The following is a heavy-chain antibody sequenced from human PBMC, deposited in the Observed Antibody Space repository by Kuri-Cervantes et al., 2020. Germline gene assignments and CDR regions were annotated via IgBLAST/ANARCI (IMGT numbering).Heavy chain of an antibody. CDR1: GGSFSGYY. J-gene: IGHJ2*01. CDR3: ARDPRCFYDSSGYYPPCWYFDL. V-gene: IGHV4-59*01. CDR2: TYYSGST. Sequence: GSLRLSCAVYGGSFSGYYWSWIRQPPGKGLEWIGYTYYSGSTNYNPSLKSRVTISVDTSKNQFSLKLSSVTAADTAVYYCARDPRCFYDSSGYYPPCWYFDLWGRGTLVTVSS. D-gene: IGHD3-22*01.